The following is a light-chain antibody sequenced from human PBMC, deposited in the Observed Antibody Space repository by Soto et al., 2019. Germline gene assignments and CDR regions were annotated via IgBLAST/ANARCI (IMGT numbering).Light chain of an antibody. Sequence: EIVLTQPPGTLSLSPGERATLSCRASQSVSSSYLAWYQQKPGQAPRLVIYGASSRATGIPDRFCGSGSGTDFTLTISRLEPEDFAVYYCQQYGNSPITFGGGTKVEIK. CDR3: QQYGNSPIT. J-gene: IGKJ4*01. CDR1: QSVSSSY. CDR2: GAS. V-gene: IGKV3-20*01.